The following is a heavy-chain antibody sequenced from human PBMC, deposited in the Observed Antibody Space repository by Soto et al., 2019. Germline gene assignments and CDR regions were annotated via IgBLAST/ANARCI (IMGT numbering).Heavy chain of an antibody. D-gene: IGHD2-2*01. CDR2: ISAYNGNT. CDR1: GYTFTSYG. CDR3: ARELGYCSSTSCFYFDY. J-gene: IGHJ4*02. V-gene: IGHV1-18*01. Sequence: GASVKVSCKASGYTFTSYGISWVRQAPGQGLEWTGWISAYNGNTNYAQKLQGRVTMTTDTSTSTAYMELRSLRSDDTAVYYCARELGYCSSTSCFYFDYWGQGTLVTVSS.